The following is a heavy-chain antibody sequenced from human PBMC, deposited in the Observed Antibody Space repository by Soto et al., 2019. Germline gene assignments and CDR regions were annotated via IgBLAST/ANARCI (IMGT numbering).Heavy chain of an antibody. CDR2: ISYDGSNK. Sequence: QVQLVESGGGVVQPGRSLRLSCAASGFTFSSYAMHWVRQAPGKGLEWVAVISYDGSNKYYADSVKGRFTISRDNSKNTLYLQMNSLRAEDTAVYYCARDWNYRALDYWGQGTLVTVSS. J-gene: IGHJ4*02. D-gene: IGHD1-7*01. CDR3: ARDWNYRALDY. CDR1: GFTFSSYA. V-gene: IGHV3-30*04.